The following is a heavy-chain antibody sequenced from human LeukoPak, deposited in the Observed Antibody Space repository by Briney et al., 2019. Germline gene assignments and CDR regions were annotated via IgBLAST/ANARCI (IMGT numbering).Heavy chain of an antibody. CDR3: VSDYGGNFPDAFDI. D-gene: IGHD4-23*01. Sequence: SENLSLTCTVSGGSISSYYWSWIPQPPGKGLEWIGYIYYSGSTNYNPSLKSRVTISVDTSKNQFSLKLSSVTAADTAVYYCVSDYGGNFPDAFDIWGQGTMVTVSS. J-gene: IGHJ3*02. CDR1: GGSISSYY. V-gene: IGHV4-59*01. CDR2: IYYSGST.